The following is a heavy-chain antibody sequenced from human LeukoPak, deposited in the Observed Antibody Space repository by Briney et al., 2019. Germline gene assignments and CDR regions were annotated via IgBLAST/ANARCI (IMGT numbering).Heavy chain of an antibody. CDR1: GGSISSYY. V-gene: IGHV4-4*07. CDR3: ARDIPRAHSSGWYPQGAFDI. Sequence: PSETLSLTCTVSGGSISSYYWSWIRQPAGKGLEWIGRIYTSGSTNYNPSLKSRVTMSVDTSKNQFSLKLSSVTAADTAVYYCARDIPRAHSSGWYPQGAFDIWGQGTMVTVSS. D-gene: IGHD6-19*01. CDR2: IYTSGST. J-gene: IGHJ3*02.